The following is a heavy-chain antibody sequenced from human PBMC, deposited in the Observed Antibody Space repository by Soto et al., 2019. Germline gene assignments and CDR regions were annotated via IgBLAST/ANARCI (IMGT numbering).Heavy chain of an antibody. Sequence: ASVKVSCKASGGTFSSYAISWVRQAPGQGLEWMGGIIPIFGTANYAQKFQGRVTITADESTSTAYMELSSLRSEDTAVYYCAGGALEVAANYYCYSMDVWGQGTTVTVSS. CDR3: AGGALEVAANYYCYSMDV. V-gene: IGHV1-69*13. D-gene: IGHD2-15*01. CDR1: GGTFSSYA. CDR2: IIPIFGTA. J-gene: IGHJ6*02.